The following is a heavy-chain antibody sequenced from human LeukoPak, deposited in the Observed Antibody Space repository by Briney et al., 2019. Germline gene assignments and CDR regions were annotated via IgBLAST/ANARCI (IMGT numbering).Heavy chain of an antibody. CDR1: GFTFSSYG. CDR3: AADRRASIFDY. D-gene: IGHD3-22*01. Sequence: GGSLRLSCAAPGFTFSSYGMHWVRQAPGKGLEWVAFIRYDGSNKYYADSVKGRFTISRDNSKNTLYLQMNRLRAEDTAVYYCAADRRASIFDYWGQGTLVTVSS. CDR2: IRYDGSNK. V-gene: IGHV3-30*02. J-gene: IGHJ4*02.